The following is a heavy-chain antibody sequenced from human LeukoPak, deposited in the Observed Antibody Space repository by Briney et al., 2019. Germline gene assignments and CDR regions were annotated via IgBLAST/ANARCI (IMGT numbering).Heavy chain of an antibody. CDR3: AKAATAESCNWYGIDY. CDR1: GFTFSTYA. Sequence: GGSLRLSCAASGFTFSTYAMSWVRQAPGKGLEWVSAVSGSGGIIYYADSVKGRFTISRDNSKNMLFLQMNSLSADDTAVYYCAKAATAESCNWYGIDYWGQGTLVTVSS. D-gene: IGHD6-13*01. CDR2: VSGSGGII. V-gene: IGHV3-23*01. J-gene: IGHJ4*02.